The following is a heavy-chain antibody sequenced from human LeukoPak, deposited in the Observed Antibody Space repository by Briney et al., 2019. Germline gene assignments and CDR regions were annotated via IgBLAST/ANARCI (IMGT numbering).Heavy chain of an antibody. Sequence: GGSLRLSCAASGFTFSGSAMSWFRQAPGKGLEWVGFIRSKAYGGTTEYAASVKGRFTISRDDSKSIAYLQMNSLKTEDTAVYYCARDLLGWELHYFDYWGQGTLVTVSS. CDR3: ARDLLGWELHYFDY. V-gene: IGHV3-49*03. J-gene: IGHJ4*02. CDR1: GFTFSGSA. D-gene: IGHD1-26*01. CDR2: IRSKAYGGTT.